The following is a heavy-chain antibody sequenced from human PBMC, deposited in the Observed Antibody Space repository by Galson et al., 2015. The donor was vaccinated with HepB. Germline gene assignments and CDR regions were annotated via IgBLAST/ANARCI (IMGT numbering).Heavy chain of an antibody. CDR1: GGTFKNYD. CDR2: IIPLFGTP. Sequence: SVKVSCKASGGTFKNYDISWLRQAPGRGLEWMGGIIPLFGTPNYAQKFRGRVTISADESTNTVYMDLRSLRSEDTAVYYCAKGPRITMVRGVIPTDYWGQGTLVTVSS. CDR3: AKGPRITMVRGVIPTDY. D-gene: IGHD3-10*01. V-gene: IGHV1-69*13. J-gene: IGHJ4*02.